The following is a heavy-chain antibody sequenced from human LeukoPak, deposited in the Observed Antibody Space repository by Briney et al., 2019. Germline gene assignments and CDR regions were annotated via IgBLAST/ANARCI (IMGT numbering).Heavy chain of an antibody. D-gene: IGHD6-13*01. CDR1: GGTFTSYD. CDR2: MNPNSGNT. J-gene: IGHJ1*01. V-gene: IGHV1-8*03. CDR3: ARVTASYSSSWYDWPYRQRREAYLQH. Sequence: GASVKVSCKASGGTFTSYDINWVRQATGQGLEWMGWMNPNSGNTGYAQKFQGRVTITRNTSISTAYMELSSLRSEDTAVYYCARVTASYSSSWYDWPYRQRREAYLQHWGQGTLVTVSS.